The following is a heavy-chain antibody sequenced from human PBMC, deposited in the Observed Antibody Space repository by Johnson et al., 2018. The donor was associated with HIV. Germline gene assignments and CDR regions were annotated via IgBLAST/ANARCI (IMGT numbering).Heavy chain of an antibody. J-gene: IGHJ3*02. V-gene: IGHV3-NL1*01. CDR3: ARASSIAARGADAFDI. D-gene: IGHD6-6*01. CDR1: GFTFSSYG. CDR2: INSDGSST. Sequence: QMQLVESGGGVVQPGRSLRLSCAASGFTFSSYGMHWVRQAPGKGLVWVSRINSDGSSTSYADSVKGRFTISRDNSKNTVYLQMNSLRAEDTAVYYCARASSIAARGADAFDIWGQGTMVTVSS.